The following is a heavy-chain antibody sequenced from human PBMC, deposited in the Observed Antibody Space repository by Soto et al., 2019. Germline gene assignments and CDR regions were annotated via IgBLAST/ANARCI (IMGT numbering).Heavy chain of an antibody. Sequence: QVQLVQSGAEVKEPGSSVKVSCKVSGGTFSSQTINWVRQVPGQGLEWMGSVIPIIGEGKYAQSFLGRVTITPDRSRSTAYMELSSRRSEDTAVYYCAGPAVNDLDADSSAFDIWGQGTMVTVSS. CDR1: GGTFSSQT. J-gene: IGHJ3*02. CDR3: AGPAVNDLDADSSAFDI. V-gene: IGHV1-69*02. D-gene: IGHD1-1*01. CDR2: VIPIIGEG.